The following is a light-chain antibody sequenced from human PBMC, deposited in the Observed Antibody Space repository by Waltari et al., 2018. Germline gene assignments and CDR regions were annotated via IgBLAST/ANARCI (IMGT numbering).Light chain of an antibody. V-gene: IGLV3-19*01. CDR2: GNN. J-gene: IGLJ2*01. CDR1: SLNTSS. CDR3: SSRDSSASHVL. Sequence: SSELTQDPAVSVALGQTVRITCQGASLNTSSASWYQQTSGQAPILVLFGNNKRPSGIPDRFSGYNSETTTSLTITGAQAEDEADYYCSSRDSSASHVLFAGGTKLTVL.